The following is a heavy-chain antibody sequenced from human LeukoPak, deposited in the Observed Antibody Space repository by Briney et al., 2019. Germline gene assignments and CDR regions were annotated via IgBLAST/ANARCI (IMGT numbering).Heavy chain of an antibody. J-gene: IGHJ4*02. D-gene: IGHD3-10*01. CDR2: IYYSGST. Sequence: ASETLSLTCTVSGGSISSSSYYWGWIRQPPGKGLEWIGSIYYSGSTYYNPSLKSRVTISVDTSKNQFSLKLSSVTAADTAVYYYARHAMLRGIDYWGQGTLVTVSS. CDR3: ARHAMLRGIDY. CDR1: GGSISSSSYY. V-gene: IGHV4-39*01.